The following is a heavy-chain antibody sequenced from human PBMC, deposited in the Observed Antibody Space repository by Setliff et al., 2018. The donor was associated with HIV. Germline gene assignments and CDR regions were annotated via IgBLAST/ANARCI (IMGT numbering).Heavy chain of an antibody. V-gene: IGHV1-46*01. CDR3: VRGGQYSGSYLPRDYYMDV. Sequence: ASVKVSCKASGYTFTSYIHWVRQAPGQGLECMGMINPSGGGTSYAQKFQGRVTMTRDTSTSTVYMELSSLRSEDTAVYYCVRGGQYSGSYLPRDYYMDVWGKGTTVTVSS. CDR2: INPSGGGT. CDR1: GYTFTSY. D-gene: IGHD1-26*01. J-gene: IGHJ6*03.